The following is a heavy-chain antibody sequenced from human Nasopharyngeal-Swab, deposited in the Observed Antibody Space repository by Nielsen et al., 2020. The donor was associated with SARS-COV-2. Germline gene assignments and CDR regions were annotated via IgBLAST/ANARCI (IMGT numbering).Heavy chain of an antibody. CDR1: GFTFSSYW. CDR3: ARVGSLGVNIDY. CDR2: IESDGTGP. Sequence: GESLKISCAASGFTFSSYWMHWVRQSPGKGPGWVSRIESDGTGPVYADSVKGRFTISRDNDKKSVFLQMNSLRAEDTAVYYCARVGSLGVNIDYWGQGTLVSVSS. D-gene: IGHD1-26*01. J-gene: IGHJ4*02. V-gene: IGHV3-74*01.